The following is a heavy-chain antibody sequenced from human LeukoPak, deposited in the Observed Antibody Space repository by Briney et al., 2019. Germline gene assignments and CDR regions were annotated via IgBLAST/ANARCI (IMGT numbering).Heavy chain of an antibody. CDR1: GGSFSGYY. D-gene: IGHD5-18*01. Sequence: SETLSLTCAAYGGSFSGYYWSWIRQPPGKGLEWIGEINHGGSTNYNPSLKSRVTISVDTSKNQFSLKLSSVTAADTAVYYCARVARKRGYSYGSLDYWGQGTLVTVSS. CDR2: INHGGST. V-gene: IGHV4-34*01. CDR3: ARVARKRGYSYGSLDY. J-gene: IGHJ4*02.